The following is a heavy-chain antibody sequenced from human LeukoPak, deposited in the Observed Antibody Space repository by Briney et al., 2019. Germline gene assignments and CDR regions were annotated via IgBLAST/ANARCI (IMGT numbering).Heavy chain of an antibody. CDR3: ARVFQWLGGYFDY. J-gene: IGHJ4*02. D-gene: IGHD6-19*01. V-gene: IGHV4-39*07. CDR2: IYYSGST. Sequence: SETLSLTCTVSGGSISSSSYYWGWIRQPPGKGLEWIGSIYYSGSTYYNPSLKSRVTISVDTSKNQFSLKLSSVTAADTAVYYCARVFQWLGGYFDYWGQGTLVTVSS. CDR1: GGSISSSSYY.